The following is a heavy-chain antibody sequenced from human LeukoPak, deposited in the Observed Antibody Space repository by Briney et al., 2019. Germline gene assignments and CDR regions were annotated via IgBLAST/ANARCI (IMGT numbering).Heavy chain of an antibody. Sequence: GESLKISCKCSGYSFTSYWIGWVRQMPGKGLEWMGIIYPGDSDTRYSPSFQGQVTISADKSISTAYLQWSSLKASDTAMYYCARGDWGSSSKIYFDYWGQGTLVTVSS. CDR3: ARGDWGSSSKIYFDY. D-gene: IGHD6-13*01. CDR1: GYSFTSYW. V-gene: IGHV5-51*01. J-gene: IGHJ4*02. CDR2: IYPGDSDT.